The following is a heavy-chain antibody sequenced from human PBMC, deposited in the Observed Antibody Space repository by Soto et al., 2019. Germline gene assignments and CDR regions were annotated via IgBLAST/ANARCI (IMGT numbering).Heavy chain of an antibody. CDR2: ISGYNGNT. J-gene: IGHJ4*02. Sequence: QVQLVQSGPEVKRPGASMKVSCQASGYTFSSYGISWVRQAPGQGPEWMGWISGYNGNTKHALKFLGRVTLTTDTSTSTAYMELRSLRSDDTAVFYCARALGGDQVYYFDSWGQGTLVTVSS. CDR1: GYTFSSYG. V-gene: IGHV1-18*01. CDR3: ARALGGDQVYYFDS. D-gene: IGHD3-16*01.